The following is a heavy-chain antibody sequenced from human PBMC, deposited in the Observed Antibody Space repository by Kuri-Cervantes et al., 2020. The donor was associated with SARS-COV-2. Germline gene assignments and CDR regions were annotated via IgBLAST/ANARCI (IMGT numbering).Heavy chain of an antibody. CDR1: GGSISSHY. J-gene: IGHJ6*03. V-gene: IGHV4-59*11. D-gene: IGHD4-17*01. CDR2: IYYSGST. CDR3: ARVVLSRLTTVTNYYYYYYYMDV. Sequence: GSLRLSCTVSGGSISSHYWSWIRQPPGKGLEWIGYIYYSGSTNYNPSLKSRVTISVDTSKNQFSLKLSSVTAADTAVYYCARVVLSRLTTVTNYYYYYYYMDVWGKGTTVTVSS.